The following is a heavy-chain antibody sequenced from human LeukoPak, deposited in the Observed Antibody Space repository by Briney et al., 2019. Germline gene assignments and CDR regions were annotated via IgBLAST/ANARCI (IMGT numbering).Heavy chain of an antibody. CDR1: GYTFTCYY. CDR3: ARTNWAYYFDY. J-gene: IGHJ4*02. Sequence: ASVKVSCKASGYTFTCYYMHWVRQAPGQGLEWMRWINPNSGGTNYAQKFQGRVTMTRDTSISTAYMELSRLRSDDTAVYYCARTNWAYYFDYWGQGTLVTVSS. V-gene: IGHV1-2*02. D-gene: IGHD1-1*01. CDR2: INPNSGGT.